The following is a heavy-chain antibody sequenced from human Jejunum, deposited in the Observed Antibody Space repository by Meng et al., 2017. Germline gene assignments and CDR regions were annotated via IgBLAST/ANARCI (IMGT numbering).Heavy chain of an antibody. CDR3: ARDLLGPAIAASGYFDP. CDR1: GGSISDSNW. V-gene: IGHV4-4*02. D-gene: IGHD5-12*01. J-gene: IGHJ5*02. CDR2: IYHTGST. Sequence: VQLQGSGPGLLKPSGTLSLTCAVSGGSISDSNWWSWVRQPPGKGLEWIGEIYHTGSTNYNPSLKSRVTMSLDKSKNQFFLDLTSVTAADTAVYYCARDLLGPAIAASGYFDPWGQGTLVTVSS.